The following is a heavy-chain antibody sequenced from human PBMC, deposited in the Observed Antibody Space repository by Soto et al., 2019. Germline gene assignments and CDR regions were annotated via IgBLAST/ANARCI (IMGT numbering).Heavy chain of an antibody. CDR1: GFTFSSFG. CDR2: ISEEGSSK. V-gene: IGHV3-30*18. D-gene: IGHD4-17*01. Sequence: QVLLVESGGGLAQPGRSLRISCAVSGFTFSSFGMHWFRQAPGKGLEWVAVISEEGSSKHYADSLKGRFTISRDNPNNTLYLQMDSLGPEDTAVYYCAKDRWGDFGDLNLPGYWGQGTLVTVSS. CDR3: AKDRWGDFGDLNLPGY. J-gene: IGHJ4*02.